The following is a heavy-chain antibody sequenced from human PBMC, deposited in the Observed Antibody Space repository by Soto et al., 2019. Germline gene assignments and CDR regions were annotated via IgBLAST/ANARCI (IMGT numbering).Heavy chain of an antibody. D-gene: IGHD4-17*01. Sequence: QITLKESGPTLVKPTQTLTLTCTFSGFSLSTSGVGVGWIRPPPGKALEWLALIYWDDDKRYSPSLKSRLTITRDTSKNQVVLTMTNIDPVDTATYYCAHSLRVTTIWYFDLWGRGTLVTVSS. CDR1: GFSLSTSGVG. J-gene: IGHJ2*01. V-gene: IGHV2-5*02. CDR3: AHSLRVTTIWYFDL. CDR2: IYWDDDK.